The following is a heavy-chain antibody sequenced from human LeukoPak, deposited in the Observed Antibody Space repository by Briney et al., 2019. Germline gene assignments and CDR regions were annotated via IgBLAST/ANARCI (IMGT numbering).Heavy chain of an antibody. J-gene: IGHJ4*02. V-gene: IGHV6-1*01. CDR1: GDSVTSGI. D-gene: IGHD3-16*01. CDR2: TYHWSKWFN. CDR3: ARDLHGSRGEFDY. Sequence: SQTLSLTCAISGDSVTSGIWNWIRQSPSRGLEWLGRTYHWSKWFNDSAVSVESRMTINADTSRNQFSLQLNSVTPEDTAVYYCARDLHGSRGEFDYWGQGTLVTVSS.